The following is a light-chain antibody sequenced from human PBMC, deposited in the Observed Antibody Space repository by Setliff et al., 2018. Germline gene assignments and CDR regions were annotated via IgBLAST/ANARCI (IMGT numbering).Light chain of an antibody. J-gene: IGLJ1*01. V-gene: IGLV2-8*01. CDR2: DVT. CDR3: SSYADSNIFL. Sequence: QSVLTQPASVPGSPGQSITISCTGPSSDIGGYNYVSWYQQHPGKAPQLIIYDVTKRPSGVPDRFSGSKSGNTASLTVSGLQAEDEAEYYCSSYADSNIFLFGSGTKVTVL. CDR1: SSDIGGYNY.